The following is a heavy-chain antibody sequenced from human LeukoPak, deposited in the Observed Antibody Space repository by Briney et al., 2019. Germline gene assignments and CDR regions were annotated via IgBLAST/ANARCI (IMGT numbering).Heavy chain of an antibody. Sequence: SETLSLTCAVYGGSFSGYYWSWIRQPPGKGLEWIGEINHSGSTNYNPSLKSRVTISVDTSKNQFSLKLSSVTAADTAVYYCARGTPASYGSGPNWFDPWGQGTLVTVSS. CDR1: GGSFSGYY. V-gene: IGHV4-34*01. CDR3: ARGTPASYGSGPNWFDP. J-gene: IGHJ5*02. CDR2: INHSGST. D-gene: IGHD3-10*01.